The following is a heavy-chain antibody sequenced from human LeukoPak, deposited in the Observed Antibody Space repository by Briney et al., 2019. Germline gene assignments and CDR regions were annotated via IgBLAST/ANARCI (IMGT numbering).Heavy chain of an antibody. D-gene: IGHD3-10*01. CDR2: IYYSGST. J-gene: IGHJ4*02. Sequence: PSETLSLTCAVYGVPFSGYYWSWIRESPGKGLEWIGYIYYSGSTYYNPSLKSRVTISVDTSKNQFSLKLSSVTAADTAVYYCALLGGNYYGSGSYYNVIDYWGQGTLVTVSS. CDR3: ALLGGNYYGSGSYYNVIDY. V-gene: IGHV4-34*01. CDR1: GVPFSGYY.